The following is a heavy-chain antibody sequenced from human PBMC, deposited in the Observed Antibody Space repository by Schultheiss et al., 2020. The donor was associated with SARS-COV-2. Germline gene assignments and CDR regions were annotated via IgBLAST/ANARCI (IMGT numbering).Heavy chain of an antibody. J-gene: IGHJ5*02. CDR2: IYYSGST. D-gene: IGHD3-22*01. CDR3: ARRNYYDSSGLNWFDP. Sequence: SETLSLTCTVSGGSISSYYWSWIRQPPGKGLEWIGSIYYSGSTYYNPSLKSRVTISVDTSKNQFSLKLSYVTAADTAVYYCARRNYYDSSGLNWFDPWGQGTLVTVSS. V-gene: IGHV4-39*01. CDR1: GGSISSYY.